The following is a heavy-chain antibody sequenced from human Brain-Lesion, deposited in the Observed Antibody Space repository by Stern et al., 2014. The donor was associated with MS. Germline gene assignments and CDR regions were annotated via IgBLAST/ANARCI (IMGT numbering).Heavy chain of an antibody. J-gene: IGHJ6*02. Sequence: VQLVESGAEVKKPGASVKVSCKASGYTFTGYYMHWVRQAPGQGLEWIGIINPSGGSTSYAQKFQGRVAMTRDTSTSTVYMELSSLTSDDTAVYYCARDTFAGYYYYGMDVWGQGTTVTVSS. V-gene: IGHV1-46*03. CDR1: GYTFTGYY. CDR2: INPSGGST. CDR3: ARDTFAGYYYYGMDV.